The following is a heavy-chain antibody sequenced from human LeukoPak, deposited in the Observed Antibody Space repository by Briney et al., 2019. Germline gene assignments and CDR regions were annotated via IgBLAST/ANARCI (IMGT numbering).Heavy chain of an antibody. Sequence: GGSLRLSCAASGFTFSDYYMSWIRQAPGKGLEWVSYISRSGSTIYYADSVKGRFTISRDNAKNSLYLQMNSLRAEDTAVYYCARAISPYYYDSGGYYWGYWGQGTLVTVSS. J-gene: IGHJ4*02. D-gene: IGHD3-22*01. CDR2: ISRSGSTI. CDR3: ARAISPYYYDSGGYYWGY. CDR1: GFTFSDYY. V-gene: IGHV3-11*01.